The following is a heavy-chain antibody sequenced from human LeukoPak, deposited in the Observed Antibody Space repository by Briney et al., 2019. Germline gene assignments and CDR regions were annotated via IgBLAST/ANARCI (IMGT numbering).Heavy chain of an antibody. Sequence: ASEKVSCKASGGTFSSYAISWVRQAPGQGLEWMGGIIPIFGTANYAQKFQGRVTITADESTSTAYMELSSLRSEDTAVYYCARRSSGIAAAANYYYYGMDVWGQGTTVTVSS. CDR2: IIPIFGTA. J-gene: IGHJ6*02. CDR1: GGTFSSYA. CDR3: ARRSSGIAAAANYYYYGMDV. V-gene: IGHV1-69*13. D-gene: IGHD6-13*01.